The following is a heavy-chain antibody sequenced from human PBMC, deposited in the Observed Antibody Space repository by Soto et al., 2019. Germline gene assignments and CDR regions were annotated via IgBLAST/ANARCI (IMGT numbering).Heavy chain of an antibody. CDR2: ISGSGDST. CDR1: GFTFSSYA. J-gene: IGHJ4*02. D-gene: IGHD2-2*01. Sequence: GGSLRLSCAASGFTFSSYAMSWVRQAPGKGLEWVSAISGSGDSTYYADSVKGRFTISRDNSKNTLYLQMNSLRAEDTAVYYCAKEVYCITTTCYGGAFDCWGQGTLVTVSS. CDR3: AKEVYCITTTCYGGAFDC. V-gene: IGHV3-23*01.